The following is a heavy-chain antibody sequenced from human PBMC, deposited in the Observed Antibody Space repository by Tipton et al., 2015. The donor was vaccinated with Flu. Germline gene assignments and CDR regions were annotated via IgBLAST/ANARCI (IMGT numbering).Heavy chain of an antibody. Sequence: SLRLSCAASGFTFSSYAMAWVRQSPATGLEWVAAISASGRTTYYADSVKGRFIISRDDSKKTLFLQMNSLRAEDSPIYYCSNNDGGPYDYRGQGTLVTVSS. CDR3: SNNDGGPYDY. V-gene: IGHV3-23*01. D-gene: IGHD4-23*01. CDR1: GFTFSSYA. CDR2: ISASGRTT. J-gene: IGHJ4*02.